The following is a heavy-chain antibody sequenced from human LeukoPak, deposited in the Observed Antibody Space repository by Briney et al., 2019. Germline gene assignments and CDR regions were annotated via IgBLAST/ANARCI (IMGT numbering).Heavy chain of an antibody. CDR2: IKEVGSAK. J-gene: IGHJ4*02. Sequence: PGGSLRLSCAASGFTFSNYWMSWVRQAPGKGLEWVANIKEVGSAKYYVDSVKGRFTISRDNAKNSQYLQMNSLRAEDTAVYYCARDTGYNTFDYWGQGTLVTVSS. CDR3: ARDTGYNTFDY. D-gene: IGHD5-24*01. CDR1: GFTFSNYW. V-gene: IGHV3-7*05.